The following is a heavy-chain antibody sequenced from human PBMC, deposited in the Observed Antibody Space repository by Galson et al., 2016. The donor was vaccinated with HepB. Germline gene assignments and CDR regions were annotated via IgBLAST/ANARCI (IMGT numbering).Heavy chain of an antibody. CDR1: GDTFSTYA. D-gene: IGHD3-22*01. Sequence: SVKVSCKASGDTFSTYAISWVRQAPGQGLEWMGGIVRIFATANYAQKFQGRVTITADESTSTAYMELSSLISEETAVYYRAKDRLAHYYDRNGSTFKYWGQGTLVTVSS. CDR3: AKDRLAHYYDRNGSTFKY. J-gene: IGHJ4*02. V-gene: IGHV1-69*13. CDR2: IVRIFATA.